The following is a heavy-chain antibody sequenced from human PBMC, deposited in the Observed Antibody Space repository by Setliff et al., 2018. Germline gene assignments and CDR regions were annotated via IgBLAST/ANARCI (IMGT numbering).Heavy chain of an antibody. J-gene: IGHJ4*02. CDR3: ARDGGEY. CDR1: EFTFSNSW. CDR2: IKEDGGEK. Sequence: GSLRLSCVASEFTFSNSWMYWVRQAPGKGLEWVANIKEDGGEKYYVDSVKGRFTISRDNAKNSLYLQMNSLRAEDTAVYYCARDGGEYWGQGTLVTVS. V-gene: IGHV3-7*01. D-gene: IGHD3-16*01.